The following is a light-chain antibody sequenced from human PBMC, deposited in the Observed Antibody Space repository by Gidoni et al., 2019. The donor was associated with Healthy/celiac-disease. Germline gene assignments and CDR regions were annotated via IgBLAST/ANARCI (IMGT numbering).Light chain of an antibody. V-gene: IGKV3-11*01. J-gene: IGKJ4*01. CDR3: QQRSNWPS. CDR2: DAS. Sequence: EIVLTQSPATLSLSPGERAPLTCRASQSVSSYLAWYQQKPGQAPRLLIYDASNRATGIPARCGGGASGTVFTLTISRQEPEDFAFYYCQQRSNWPSFGGGTKVEIK. CDR1: QSVSSY.